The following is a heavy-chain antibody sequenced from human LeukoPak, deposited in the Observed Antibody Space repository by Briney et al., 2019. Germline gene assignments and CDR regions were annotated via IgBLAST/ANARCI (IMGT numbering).Heavy chain of an antibody. CDR2: INPSGGGT. Sequence: ASVKVSCKASGYTFTNYYMHWVRQAPGQGLEWMGIINPSGGGTSYAQKFQGRLTITRDTSASTAYMEPSSLRSEDMAVYYCARGAYYGSGSEIFDYWGQGTLVTVSS. V-gene: IGHV1-46*01. CDR1: GYTFTNYY. J-gene: IGHJ4*02. CDR3: ARGAYYGSGSEIFDY. D-gene: IGHD3-10*01.